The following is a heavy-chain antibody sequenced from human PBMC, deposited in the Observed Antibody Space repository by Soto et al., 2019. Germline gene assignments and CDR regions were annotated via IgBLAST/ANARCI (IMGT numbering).Heavy chain of an antibody. Sequence: PSETLSLTCTVSGGSVSSGSYYWSWIRQPPGKGLEWIGYIYYSGSTNYNPSLKSRVTISVDTSKNQFSLKLSSVTAADTAVYYCARDVGYGSGSYNPYYYYGMDVWGQGTTVTVSS. D-gene: IGHD3-10*01. CDR1: GGSVSSGSYY. J-gene: IGHJ6*02. CDR2: IYYSGST. CDR3: ARDVGYGSGSYNPYYYYGMDV. V-gene: IGHV4-61*01.